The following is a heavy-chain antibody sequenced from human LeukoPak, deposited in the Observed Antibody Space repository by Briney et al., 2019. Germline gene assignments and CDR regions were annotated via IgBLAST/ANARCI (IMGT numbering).Heavy chain of an antibody. CDR3: VRDRSRYFDY. CDR2: INPNNGGT. V-gene: IGHV1-2*02. Sequence: ASLMVSCKASGYTFTGYYIHWVRQAPGQGLEWMGCINPNNGGTEYAQKFQGRVTMTRDTSLSTVYMDLRRLRSDDTAVYYCVRDRSRYFDYWGQGTLVTVSS. CDR1: GYTFTGYY. D-gene: IGHD2-2*01. J-gene: IGHJ4*02.